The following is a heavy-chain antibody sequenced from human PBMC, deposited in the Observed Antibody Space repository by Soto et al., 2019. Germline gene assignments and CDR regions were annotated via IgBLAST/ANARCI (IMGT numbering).Heavy chain of an antibody. V-gene: IGHV4-34*01. J-gene: IGHJ4*02. CDR1: GGSFSGYY. D-gene: IGHD4-4*01. CDR3: ARERTLQSVGGILAVPDY. CDR2: INHSGST. Sequence: SETLSLTCAVYGGSFSGYYWSWIRQPPGKGLEWIGEINHSGSTNYNPSLKSRVTISVDTSKNQFSLKLSSVTAADTAVYYCARERTLQSVGGILAVPDYWGQVTLVTVSS.